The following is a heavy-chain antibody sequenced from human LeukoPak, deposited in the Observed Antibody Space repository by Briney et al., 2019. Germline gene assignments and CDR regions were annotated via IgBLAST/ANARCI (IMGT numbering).Heavy chain of an antibody. CDR1: GFTFSSYA. D-gene: IGHD3-3*01. CDR3: VRERNNFWSGHHSIFDS. V-gene: IGHV3-74*01. J-gene: IGHJ4*02. Sequence: GGSLRLSCAASGFTFSSYAMNWVRQAPGKGLVWLSRINNDGSSTIYADSVKGRFTFSRDNAENTLFLEMSSLRVEDTAVYYCVRERNNFWSGHHSIFDSWGQGTLVTVSP. CDR2: INNDGSST.